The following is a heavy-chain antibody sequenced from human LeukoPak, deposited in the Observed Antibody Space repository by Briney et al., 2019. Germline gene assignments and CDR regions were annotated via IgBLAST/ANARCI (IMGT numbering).Heavy chain of an antibody. Sequence: GGSLRLSCAASGFTFSSYSMNWVRQAPGKGLEWVSSISSSSSYIYYADSVKGRFTISRDNAKNSLYLQMNSLRAEDTAVYYCARVAVAVAGRGPGYRYWGQGTLVTVSS. V-gene: IGHV3-21*01. CDR3: ARVAVAVAGRGPGYRY. CDR2: ISSSSSYI. CDR1: GFTFSSYS. D-gene: IGHD6-19*01. J-gene: IGHJ4*02.